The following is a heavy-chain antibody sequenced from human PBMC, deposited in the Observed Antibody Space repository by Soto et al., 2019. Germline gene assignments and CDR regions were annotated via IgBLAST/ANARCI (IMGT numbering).Heavy chain of an antibody. V-gene: IGHV1-69*04. CDR2: IIPILGIA. Sequence: GASVKVSCKASGGTFSSYTISWVRQAPGQGLEWMGRIIPILGIANYAQKFQGRVTITADKSTSTAYMELSSLRSEDTAVYYCAREFISTASGEPIDYWGQGTQVTVSS. J-gene: IGHJ4*02. CDR1: GGTFSSYT. CDR3: AREFISTASGEPIDY. D-gene: IGHD2-21*02.